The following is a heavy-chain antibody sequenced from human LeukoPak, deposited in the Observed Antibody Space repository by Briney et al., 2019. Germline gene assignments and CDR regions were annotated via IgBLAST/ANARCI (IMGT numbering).Heavy chain of an antibody. CDR1: GFTFSSYA. Sequence: GGSLRLSCAASGFTFSSYAMHWVRQAPGKGLEWVAVISYDGSNKYYADSVKGRFTISRDNSKNTLYLQMNSLRAEDTAVYYCARARYSSSWSIFDYWGQGTLVTVSS. CDR3: ARARYSSSWSIFDY. J-gene: IGHJ4*02. CDR2: ISYDGSNK. V-gene: IGHV3-30-3*01. D-gene: IGHD6-13*01.